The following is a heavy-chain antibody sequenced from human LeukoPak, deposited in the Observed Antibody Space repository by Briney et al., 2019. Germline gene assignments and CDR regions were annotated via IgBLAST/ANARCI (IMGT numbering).Heavy chain of an antibody. V-gene: IGHV1-18*01. CDR3: ARDPGVELDYYYYYGMDV. CDR2: ISAYNGNT. D-gene: IGHD2-8*02. CDR1: GYTFTSYG. Sequence: ASVKVSCKASGYTFTSYGISWVRQAPGQGLEWMGWISAYNGNTNYAQKLQGRVTMTTDTSTSTAYMELRSLRSDDTAVYYCARDPGVELDYYYYYGMDVWGQGTTVTVSS. J-gene: IGHJ6*02.